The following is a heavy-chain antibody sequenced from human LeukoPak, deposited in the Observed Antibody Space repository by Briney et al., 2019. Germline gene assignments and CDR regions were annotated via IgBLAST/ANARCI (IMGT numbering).Heavy chain of an antibody. D-gene: IGHD3-22*01. CDR3: ARDPSSGTANWFDP. CDR1: GFTFSSYS. V-gene: IGHV3-21*01. Sequence: GGSLRLSCAASGFTFSSYSMNWVRQAPGKGLEWVSTIRSSSSSIYYADSVKGRFTISRDNARNSLYLQMNSLRAEDTAVYYCARDPSSGTANWFDPWGQGTLVTVSS. J-gene: IGHJ5*02. CDR2: IRSSSSSI.